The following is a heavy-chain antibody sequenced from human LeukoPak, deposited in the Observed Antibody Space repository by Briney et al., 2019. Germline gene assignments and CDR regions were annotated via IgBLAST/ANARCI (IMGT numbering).Heavy chain of an antibody. CDR1: GGSISNYY. J-gene: IGHJ4*02. V-gene: IGHV4-59*12. CDR2: IYDSGRT. D-gene: IGHD3-10*01. Sequence: PSETLSLTCTVSGGSISNYYWSWIRQPPGKGLEWIGYIYDSGRTNYNPSLKSRVTISVDTSKNQFSLKLNSVTAADTAVYYCARAGSGSYYTYRLGYFDYWGQGTLVTVSS. CDR3: ARAGSGSYYTYRLGYFDY.